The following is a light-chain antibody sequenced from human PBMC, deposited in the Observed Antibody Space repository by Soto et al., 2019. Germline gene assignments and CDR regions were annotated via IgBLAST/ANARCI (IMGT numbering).Light chain of an antibody. CDR3: SSYTSSSTFHVV. CDR1: SSDVGSYNR. CDR2: EVS. J-gene: IGLJ2*01. V-gene: IGLV2-18*02. Sequence: QSALTQPPSVSGSPGQSVTISCTGTSSDVGSYNRVSWYQQPPGTAPKLMIYEVSNRPSGVPDRFSGSKSGNTASLTIPGLQAEDEADYYCSSYTSSSTFHVVFGGGTKLTVL.